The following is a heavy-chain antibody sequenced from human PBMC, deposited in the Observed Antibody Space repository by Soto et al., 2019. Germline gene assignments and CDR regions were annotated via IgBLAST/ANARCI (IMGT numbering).Heavy chain of an antibody. D-gene: IGHD6-19*01. V-gene: IGHV1-18*01. CDR3: ARVRYSSGWYWFDP. CDR1: GYTFSSYA. CDR2: ISAYNDNT. J-gene: IGHJ5*02. Sequence: GASVKVSCKASGYTFSSYAITWVRQAPGQGLEWMGWISAYNDNTNYAQNPQGRVTMTTDTSTSTAYMELRSLRSDDTAVYYCARVRYSSGWYWFDPWGQGTLVTVSS.